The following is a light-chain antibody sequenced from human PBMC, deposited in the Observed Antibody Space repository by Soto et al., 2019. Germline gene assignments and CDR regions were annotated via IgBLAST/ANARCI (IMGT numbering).Light chain of an antibody. CDR2: GAS. V-gene: IGKV1-39*01. CDR3: QQSYSFPLS. J-gene: IGKJ4*01. Sequence: DIQMTQSPSSLSESVGDRVTISCRASQRITSYLNWYQQKPGKAPTLLIFGASSLQSGVPPRFSGSGSGTDFTLTISSLQPEDFATYYCQQSYSFPLSFAGWTRVDIK. CDR1: QRITSY.